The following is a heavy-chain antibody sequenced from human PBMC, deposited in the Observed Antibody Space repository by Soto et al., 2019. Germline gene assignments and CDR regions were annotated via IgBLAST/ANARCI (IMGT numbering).Heavy chain of an antibody. D-gene: IGHD4-17*01. J-gene: IGHJ6*04. CDR2: IHSSGST. Sequence: SETLSLTCSVSGGSVSSGNYFWSWIRQPPGKGLEWIGYIHSSGSTNYNPSLKIRVTISADTSRNQFSLKLTSVTAADTAVYYCAILTKPTAVTTAFRGGYGLDVWGKGTTVTVS. CDR1: GGSVSSGNYF. CDR3: AILTKPTAVTTAFRGGYGLDV. V-gene: IGHV4-61*01.